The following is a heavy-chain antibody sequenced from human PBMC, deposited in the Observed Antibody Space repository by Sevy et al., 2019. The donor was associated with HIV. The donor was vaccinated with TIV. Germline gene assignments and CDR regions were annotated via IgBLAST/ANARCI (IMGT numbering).Heavy chain of an antibody. V-gene: IGHV3-30-3*01. CDR1: GFTFSSYA. CDR3: ARDGPGVVWGSYRFHYFDY. Sequence: GGSLRLSCAASGFTFSSYAMHWVRQAPGKGLEWVAVISYDGSNKYYADSVKGRFTISRDNSKNTLYLQMNSLRAEATAVYYCARDGPGVVWGSYRFHYFDYWGQGTLVTVSS. CDR2: ISYDGSNK. D-gene: IGHD3-16*02. J-gene: IGHJ4*02.